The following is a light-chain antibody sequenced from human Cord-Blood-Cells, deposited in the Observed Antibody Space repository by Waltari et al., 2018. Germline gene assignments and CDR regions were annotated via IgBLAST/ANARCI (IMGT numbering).Light chain of an antibody. J-gene: IGLJ1*01. CDR1: SSDVGGYNH. CDR3: CSYAGSYV. V-gene: IGLV2-11*01. Sequence: QSALTPPRSVSGSPGQSVTISCTGTSSDVGGYNHVSWYQQHPGKAPKLMIYDVSKRPSGVPDRFSGSKSGNTASLTISGLQAEDEADYYCCSYAGSYVFGTGTKVTVL. CDR2: DVS.